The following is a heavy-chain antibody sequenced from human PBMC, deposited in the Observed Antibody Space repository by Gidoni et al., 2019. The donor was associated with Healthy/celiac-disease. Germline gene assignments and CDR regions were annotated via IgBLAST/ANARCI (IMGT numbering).Heavy chain of an antibody. CDR2: ISSSSSYT. J-gene: IGHJ4*02. Sequence: QVQLVESGGGLVKPGGSLRLSCAASGFTFSDYYMSWIRQAPGKGLGWVSYISSSSSYTNYADSVKGRFTISRDNAKNSLYLQMNSLRAEDTAVYYCARARGGSGSYTYYFDYWGQGTLVTVSS. D-gene: IGHD3-10*01. V-gene: IGHV3-11*05. CDR1: GFTFSDYY. CDR3: ARARGGSGSYTYYFDY.